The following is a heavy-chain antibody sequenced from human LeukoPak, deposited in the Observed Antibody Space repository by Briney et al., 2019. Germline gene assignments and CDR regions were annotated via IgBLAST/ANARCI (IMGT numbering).Heavy chain of an antibody. CDR3: ARDRWRSGVYEGDFDY. D-gene: IGHD5/OR15-5a*01. CDR1: GFRFSNYE. V-gene: IGHV3-48*03. J-gene: IGHJ4*02. Sequence: NPGGSLRLSCAASGFRFSNYEMNWVRQAPGKGLEWLSYIDATGNIIYYADSVKGRFTISRDNAKNSLYLQMSSLRVEDTAVYYCARDRWRSGVYEGDFDYWGQGTLVTVSS. CDR2: IDATGNII.